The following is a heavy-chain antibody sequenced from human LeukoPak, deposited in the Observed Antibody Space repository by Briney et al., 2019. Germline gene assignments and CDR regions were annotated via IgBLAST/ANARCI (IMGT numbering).Heavy chain of an antibody. CDR2: IKYDGREK. CDR1: GFTFSSYA. D-gene: IGHD4-23*01. V-gene: IGHV3-7*01. CDR3: ATDYGGGYFDY. Sequence: PGGSLRLSCAASGFTFSSYAMSWVRQAPGKGLEWVANIKYDGREKYYVDSVKGRFTISRDNAKNSLYLQMDSLGAEDTAVYYCATDYGGGYFDYWGQGTLITVSS. J-gene: IGHJ4*02.